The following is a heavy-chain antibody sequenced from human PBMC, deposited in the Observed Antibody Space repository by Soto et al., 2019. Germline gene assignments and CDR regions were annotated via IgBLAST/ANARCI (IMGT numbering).Heavy chain of an antibody. Sequence: QLQLQESGSGLVKPSQTLSLTCAVSGGSISSGGYSWSWIRQPPGKGLEWIGYIYHSGSTYYNPSLKSRVTTSVDRSKNQFSLKMSSVTAADAAVYCCARNYGRYVADYWGQGTLVIVSS. V-gene: IGHV4-30-2*01. CDR1: GGSISSGGYS. J-gene: IGHJ4*02. CDR3: ARNYGRYVADY. D-gene: IGHD4-17*01. CDR2: IYHSGST.